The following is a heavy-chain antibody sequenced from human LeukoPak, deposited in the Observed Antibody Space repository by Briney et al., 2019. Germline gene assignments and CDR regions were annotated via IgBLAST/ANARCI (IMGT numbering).Heavy chain of an antibody. CDR1: GFTFSSYA. CDR2: ISGSGGST. J-gene: IGHJ4*02. V-gene: IGHV3-23*01. Sequence: GGSLRLSSAASGFTFSSYAMSWVRQAPGKGLEWVSAISGSGGSTYYADSVKGRFTISRDNSKNTLYLQMNSLRAEDTAVYYCAKGVTMIVVARAFDYWGQGTLVTVSS. D-gene: IGHD3-22*01. CDR3: AKGVTMIVVARAFDY.